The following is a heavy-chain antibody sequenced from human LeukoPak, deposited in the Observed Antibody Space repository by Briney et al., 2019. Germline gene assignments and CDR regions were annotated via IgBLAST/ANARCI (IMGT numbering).Heavy chain of an antibody. CDR2: IYTSGST. V-gene: IGHV4-61*02. CDR3: ARDSPIDDFWSGSLTFDY. D-gene: IGHD3-3*01. Sequence: TSSETLSLTCAVSGYSISSGYYWGWIRQPAGKGLEWIGRIYTSGSTNYNPSLKSRVTISVDTSKNQFSLKLSSVTAADTAVYYCARDSPIDDFWSGSLTFDYWGQGTLVTVSS. J-gene: IGHJ4*02. CDR1: GYSISSGYY.